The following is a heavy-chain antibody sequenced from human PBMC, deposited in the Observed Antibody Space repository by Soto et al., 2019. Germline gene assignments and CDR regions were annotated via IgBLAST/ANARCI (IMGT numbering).Heavy chain of an antibody. CDR3: TTDNYDFWSGYYQGPFVDY. D-gene: IGHD3-3*01. J-gene: IGHJ4*02. CDR1: GFTFSNAW. V-gene: IGHV3-15*07. Sequence: EVQLVESGGGLVKPGGSLRLSRAASGFTFSNAWMNWVRQAPGKGLEWVGRIKSKTDGGTTAYAAPVKGRFTISRDDSKNTLYLQMNSLKTEDTAVYYCTTDNYDFWSGYYQGPFVDYWGQGTLVTVSS. CDR2: IKSKTDGGTT.